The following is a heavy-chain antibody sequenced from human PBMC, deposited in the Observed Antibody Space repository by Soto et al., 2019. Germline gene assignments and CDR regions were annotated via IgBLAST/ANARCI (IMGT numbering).Heavy chain of an antibody. J-gene: IGHJ4*02. CDR3: AKPGYLAKWLVRGYFDY. CDR2: ISSSGGTT. Sequence: GGSLRLSCAASGFTFSSYAMSWVRQAPGKGLEWVSAISSSGGTTHYADSVKGRFIISRDNSKNTLYLQMNSLRAEDTAVYYCAKPGYLAKWLVRGYFDYWGQGAMVTVSS. CDR1: GFTFSSYA. D-gene: IGHD6-19*01. V-gene: IGHV3-23*01.